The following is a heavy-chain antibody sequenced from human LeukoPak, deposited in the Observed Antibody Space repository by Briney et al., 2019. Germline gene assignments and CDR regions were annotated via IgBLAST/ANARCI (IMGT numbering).Heavy chain of an antibody. J-gene: IGHJ4*02. CDR2: IYYSGST. V-gene: IGHV4-30-4*01. Sequence: SQTLSLTCTVSGGSISSGDNYWSWIRQPPGKGLEWIGYIYYSGSTYYNPSLKSRVTISVDTSKNQFSLKLSSVTAADTAVYYCARVGWLQLGGGFDYWGQGTLVTVSS. CDR1: GGSISSGDNY. D-gene: IGHD5-24*01. CDR3: ARVGWLQLGGGFDY.